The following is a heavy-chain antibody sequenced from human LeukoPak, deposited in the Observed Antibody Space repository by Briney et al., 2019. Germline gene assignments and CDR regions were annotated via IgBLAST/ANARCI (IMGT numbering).Heavy chain of an antibody. CDR1: GFTFSSYW. Sequence: GGSLRLSCAASGFTFSSYWMSWVRQAPGKGLEWVANIKKDGSEKYYVDSVKGRFTISRDNAKTSLYLQMNSLRAEDTAVYYCAKDPHYYGSGSYYKAVDYWGQGTLVTVSS. D-gene: IGHD3-10*01. CDR2: IKKDGSEK. V-gene: IGHV3-7*01. J-gene: IGHJ4*02. CDR3: AKDPHYYGSGSYYKAVDY.